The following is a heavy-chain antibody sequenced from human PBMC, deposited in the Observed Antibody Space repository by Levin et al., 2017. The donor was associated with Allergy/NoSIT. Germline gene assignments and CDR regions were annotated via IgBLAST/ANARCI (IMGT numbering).Heavy chain of an antibody. CDR3: AKDGLRPYYYGSGSYYN. Sequence: GGSLRLSCAASGFTFSSYGMHWVRQAPGKGLEWVAVISYDGSNKYYADSVKGRFTISRDNSKNTLYLQMNSLRAEDTAVYYCAKDGLRPYYYGSGSYYNWGQGTLVTVSS. V-gene: IGHV3-30*18. CDR2: ISYDGSNK. J-gene: IGHJ4*02. CDR1: GFTFSSYG. D-gene: IGHD3-10*01.